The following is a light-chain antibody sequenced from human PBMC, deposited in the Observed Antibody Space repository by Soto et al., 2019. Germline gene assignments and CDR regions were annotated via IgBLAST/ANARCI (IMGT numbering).Light chain of an antibody. J-gene: IGKJ4*01. CDR1: QSVSSN. CDR2: GAS. V-gene: IGKV3-15*01. CDR3: QQYNNWPRG. Sequence: EIVMTQSPATLSVSPGERATLSCRASQSVSSNLAWYQQKPGQAPRLLIYGASTRATGIPARFSGSGSGTEFTLTISSLQSEDLAVDYCQQYNNWPRGFGGGTKVEIK.